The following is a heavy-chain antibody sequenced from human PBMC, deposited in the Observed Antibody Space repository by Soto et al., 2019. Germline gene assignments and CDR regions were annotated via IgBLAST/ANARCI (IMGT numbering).Heavy chain of an antibody. D-gene: IGHD3-9*01. V-gene: IGHV3-30*04. CDR3: AKDVYCDSYDFDQ. CDR1: RFTVSRFA. CDR2: ISYDGTQK. Sequence: QVQLVESGGGVVQPGRSLRLSCAASRFTVSRFAMHWVRRAPGKGLEWVAVISYDGTQKHYVDSVKGRFTLSRDESDNTVYLQMNRLRPEDTAVYYCAKDVYCDSYDFDQWGQGTLVTVSS. J-gene: IGHJ4*02.